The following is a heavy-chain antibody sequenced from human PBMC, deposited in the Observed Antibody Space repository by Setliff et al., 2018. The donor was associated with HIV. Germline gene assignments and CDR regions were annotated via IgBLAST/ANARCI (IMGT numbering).Heavy chain of an antibody. V-gene: IGHV1-2*05. CDR3: ARGGGIIDHGEEYFQH. D-gene: IGHD1-26*01. CDR2: INPNTGGT. CDR1: GFTFTAYY. J-gene: IGHJ1*01. Sequence: GASVKVSCKASGFTFTAYYLHWVRQAPGQGLEWMGRINPNTGGTNYAQKFQGRVTMTRDTSITTAYMEMTTLTSDDTVVYYCARGGGIIDHGEEYFQHWGQGTLVTVSS.